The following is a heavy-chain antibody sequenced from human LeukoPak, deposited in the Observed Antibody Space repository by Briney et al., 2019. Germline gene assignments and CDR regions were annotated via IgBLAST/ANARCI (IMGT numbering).Heavy chain of an antibody. V-gene: IGHV1-69*13. CDR1: GGTFSSYA. J-gene: IGHJ4*02. D-gene: IGHD3-3*01. Sequence: SVKVSCKASGGTFSSYAISWVRQAPGQGLEWMGGIIPIFGTANYAQKFQGRVTITADESTSTAYMELSSLRSEDTAVYYCARGSTYYDFWSGYYDDYWGQGTLVTVSS. CDR3: ARGSTYYDFWSGYYDDY. CDR2: IIPIFGTA.